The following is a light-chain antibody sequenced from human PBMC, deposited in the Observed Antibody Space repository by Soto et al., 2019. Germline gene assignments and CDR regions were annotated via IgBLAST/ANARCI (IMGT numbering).Light chain of an antibody. Sequence: QSVLTQPPSVSGAPGQRVTISCTGNSSNIGAGYGVHWYQQLPGTAPKLLIYVNSNRPSGVPDRFSGSKSGTSASLAITGLQAEDEADYYCQSSDSSLSGWVFGGGTKVTVL. CDR3: QSSDSSLSGWV. V-gene: IGLV1-40*01. CDR1: SSNIGAGYG. J-gene: IGLJ3*02. CDR2: VNS.